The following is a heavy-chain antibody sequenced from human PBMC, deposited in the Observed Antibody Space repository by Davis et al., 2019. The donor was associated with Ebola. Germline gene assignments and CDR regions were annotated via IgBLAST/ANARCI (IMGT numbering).Heavy chain of an antibody. CDR1: GGSFSGYY. D-gene: IGHD4-11*01. V-gene: IGHV4-59*01. CDR3: ARTPQYSNYGAYFDY. J-gene: IGHJ4*02. CDR2: IYYSGAT. Sequence: SETLSLTCAVYGGSFSGYYWSWIRQPPGKGLEWIGNIYYSGATNYNPSLRSRVTISGDTSKNQFSLKLTSVTAADTAMYYCARTPQYSNYGAYFDYWGQGTLVTVSS.